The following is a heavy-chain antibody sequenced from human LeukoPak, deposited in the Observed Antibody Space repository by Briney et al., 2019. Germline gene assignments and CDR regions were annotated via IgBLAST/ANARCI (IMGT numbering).Heavy chain of an antibody. D-gene: IGHD3-10*01. Sequence: ASVKVSCKASGGTFSSYAISWVRQAPGQGLEWMGRIIPILGIANYAQKFQGRVTITADKSTSTAYMELSSLRSEDTAVYYCAVHMVRGVVDYWGQGTLVTVSS. CDR1: GGTFSSYA. J-gene: IGHJ4*02. CDR3: AVHMVRGVVDY. V-gene: IGHV1-69*04. CDR2: IIPILGIA.